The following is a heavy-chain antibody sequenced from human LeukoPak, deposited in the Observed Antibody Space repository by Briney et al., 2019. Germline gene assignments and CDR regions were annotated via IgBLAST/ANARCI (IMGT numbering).Heavy chain of an antibody. CDR2: ISVSGFTI. D-gene: IGHD5-18*01. CDR3: ARVPSGYTLGYGYYYYYMDV. V-gene: IGHV3-11*01. J-gene: IGHJ6*03. CDR1: GFTFSDYY. Sequence: GGSLRLSCAASGFTFSDYYMSWVRQAPGKGLEWVSYISVSGFTIYYADSVKGRFTISRDNGENSLYLEVNSLRAEDTAVYYCARVPSGYTLGYGYYYYYMDVWGKGTTVTVSS.